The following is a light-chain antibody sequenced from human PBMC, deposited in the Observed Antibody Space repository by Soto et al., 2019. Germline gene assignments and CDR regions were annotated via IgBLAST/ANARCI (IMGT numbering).Light chain of an antibody. J-gene: IGKJ2*01. CDR3: QQYKNWPYT. CDR1: QSVSRN. CDR2: GAS. Sequence: EIVMTQSPATLSVSPGERATLSCRASQSVSRNLAWYQQKPGQSTRLLILGASTRATGIPARFSGSGYGTEFTLTISSLQSEDFAVYFCQQYKNWPYTFGQGTKLEIK. V-gene: IGKV3-15*01.